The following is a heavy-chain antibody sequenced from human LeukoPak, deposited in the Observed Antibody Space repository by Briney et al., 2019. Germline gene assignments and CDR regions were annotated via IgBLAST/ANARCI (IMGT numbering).Heavy chain of an antibody. CDR2: IYYSGST. D-gene: IGHD1-26*01. V-gene: IGHV4-59*12. CDR3: ARDRLGARFDY. CDR1: GGSISSYY. J-gene: IGHJ4*02. Sequence: SETLSLTCTVSGGSISSYYWSWIRQPPGKGLEWIGYIYYSGSTNYNPSLKSRVTMSVDTSKNQFSLKLSSVTAADTAVYYCARDRLGARFDYWGQGTLVTVSS.